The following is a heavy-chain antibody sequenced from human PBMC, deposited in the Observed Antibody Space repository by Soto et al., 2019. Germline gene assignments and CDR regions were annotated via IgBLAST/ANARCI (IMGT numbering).Heavy chain of an antibody. Sequence: ETLSLTCDVSGYSISIGSYWGWIRQPPGKGLEWIGIIYHRGTTYYNPSLKSRVTISVDTSKNQFSLKLTSVTAADTAVYYCGRSVDCSSTNCYPERYHFDYWGQGILVTVS. CDR3: GRSVDCSSTNCYPERYHFDY. CDR1: GYSISIGSY. D-gene: IGHD2-2*01. J-gene: IGHJ4*02. V-gene: IGHV4-38-2*01. CDR2: IYHRGTT.